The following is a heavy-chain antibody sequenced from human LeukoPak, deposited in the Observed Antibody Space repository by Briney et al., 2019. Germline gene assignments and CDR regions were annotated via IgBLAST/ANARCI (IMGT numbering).Heavy chain of an antibody. D-gene: IGHD2-2*01. V-gene: IGHV3-11*01. CDR2: ISSSGSTI. J-gene: IGHJ4*02. Sequence: GGSLRLSCAASGFTFSDYYMSWIRQAPGKGLEWVSYISSSGSTIYYADSVKGRFTISRDNAKNSLYLQMNSLRAEDTAVYYCARVYCSSTSCYGGSDYWGQGTLVTASS. CDR1: GFTFSDYY. CDR3: ARVYCSSTSCYGGSDY.